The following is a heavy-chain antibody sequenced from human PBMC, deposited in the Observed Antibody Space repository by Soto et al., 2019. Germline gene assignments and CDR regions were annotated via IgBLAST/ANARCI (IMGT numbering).Heavy chain of an antibody. Sequence: ASVKVSCKASGYTFTNFHLHWVRLAPGQGLEWMGMIAPSGGSTSYAQKFQGRVTMTRDTSTSTVYMELSSLRSEDTAVYYCATGSEQQLVCNYWGQGTLVTVSS. J-gene: IGHJ4*02. D-gene: IGHD6-13*01. CDR1: GYTFTNFH. CDR3: ATGSEQQLVCNY. V-gene: IGHV1-46*01. CDR2: IAPSGGST.